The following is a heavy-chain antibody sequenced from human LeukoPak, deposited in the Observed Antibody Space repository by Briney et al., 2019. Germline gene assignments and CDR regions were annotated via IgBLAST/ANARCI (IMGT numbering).Heavy chain of an antibody. Sequence: GGSLRLSCAASGFTFSSHCINWVRQAPGKGLERVANIKQDGSEKNYVDSVKGRFTISRDNAKNSLYLQMNSLRAEDTAIYYCARDYGDSYHYGMDVWGQGTTVTVSS. D-gene: IGHD4-17*01. CDR3: ARDYGDSYHYGMDV. CDR1: GFTFSSHC. V-gene: IGHV3-7*03. CDR2: IKQDGSEK. J-gene: IGHJ6*01.